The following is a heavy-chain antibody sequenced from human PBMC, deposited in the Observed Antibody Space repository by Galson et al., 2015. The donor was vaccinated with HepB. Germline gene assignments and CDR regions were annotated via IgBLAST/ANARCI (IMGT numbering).Heavy chain of an antibody. J-gene: IGHJ4*02. D-gene: IGHD2-15*01. CDR1: GFTFSSYS. CDR3: AGDPAHGGKGGY. V-gene: IGHV3-21*01. Sequence: SLRLSCAASGFTFSSYSMNWVRQAPGKGLEWVSSISSSSSYIYYADSVKGRFTISRDNAKNSLYLQMNSLRAEDTAVYYCAGDPAHGGKGGYWGQGTLVTVSS. CDR2: ISSSSSYI.